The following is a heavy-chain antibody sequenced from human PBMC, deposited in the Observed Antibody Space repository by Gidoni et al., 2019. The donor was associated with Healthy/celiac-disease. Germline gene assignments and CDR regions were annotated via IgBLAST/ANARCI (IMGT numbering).Heavy chain of an antibody. Sequence: QVQLVASGGGVVQPGRSLRLSCAASAFTFSSYAMHWVRQAPGKGLEWVAVISYDGSNKYYADSVKGRFTISRDNSKNTLYLQMNSLRAEDTAVYYCARGGELWLFEDWFDPWGQGTLVTVSS. CDR1: AFTFSSYA. CDR2: ISYDGSNK. D-gene: IGHD3-16*01. J-gene: IGHJ5*02. V-gene: IGHV3-30-3*01. CDR3: ARGGELWLFEDWFDP.